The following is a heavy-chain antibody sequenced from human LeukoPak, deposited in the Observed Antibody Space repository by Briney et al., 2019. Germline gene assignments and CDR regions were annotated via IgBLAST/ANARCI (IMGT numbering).Heavy chain of an antibody. J-gene: IGHJ2*01. D-gene: IGHD5-24*01. V-gene: IGHV3-30*02. Sequence: GGSLRLSCAASGFTFSTYGVHWVRQAPGKGLEWVAFIRNDGSNEYYADSVKGRFTISRDNSKNTLYLQMNSLRAEDTAVYYCARSVATTDWYFDLWGRGTLVTVSS. CDR2: IRNDGSNE. CDR1: GFTFSTYG. CDR3: ARSVATTDWYFDL.